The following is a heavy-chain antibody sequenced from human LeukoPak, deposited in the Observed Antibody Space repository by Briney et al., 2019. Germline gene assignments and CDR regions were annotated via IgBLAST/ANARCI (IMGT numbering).Heavy chain of an antibody. J-gene: IGHJ3*02. CDR3: AQGLYGRQWLTQFHAFDI. V-gene: IGHV1-69*13. CDR1: GGTFSSYA. D-gene: IGHD6-19*01. CDR2: IIPIFGTA. Sequence: SVKVSCKASGGTFSSYAISWVRQAPGQGLEWMGSIIPIFGTAIYAQKFQGRVTITADESTRTAYMELNSLKSEDTAVYYCAQGLYGRQWLTQFHAFDIWGQGTMVTVSS.